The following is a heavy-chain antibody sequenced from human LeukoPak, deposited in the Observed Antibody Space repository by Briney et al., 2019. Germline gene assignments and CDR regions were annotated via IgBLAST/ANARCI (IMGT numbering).Heavy chain of an antibody. CDR2: IERKTDGRTA. CDR3: ITDENYYDSSGYHYRDY. CDR1: GFSFSNAW. J-gene: IGHJ4*02. Sequence: GGSLRLSCAASGFSFSNAWMNWVRQAPGKGLEWVGLIERKTDGRTADYAAPVKGRFTISRDDSKNTVHLQMNSLKTEDTAVYYCITDENYYDSSGYHYRDYWGQGTLVTVSS. D-gene: IGHD3-22*01. V-gene: IGHV3-15*04.